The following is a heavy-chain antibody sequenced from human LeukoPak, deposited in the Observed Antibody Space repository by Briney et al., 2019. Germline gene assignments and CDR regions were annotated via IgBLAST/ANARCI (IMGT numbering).Heavy chain of an antibody. CDR2: IYPGDSDT. Sequence: RGESLKISCKGSGYSFTTYWIGWVRQMPGKGLEWMGIIYPGDSDTRYSPSFQGQVTISADKSINTVYLQWSSLKASDTAMYYCARGLDTAMDFDYWGQGTLVTVSS. V-gene: IGHV5-51*01. J-gene: IGHJ4*02. CDR1: GYSFTTYW. CDR3: ARGLDTAMDFDY. D-gene: IGHD5-18*01.